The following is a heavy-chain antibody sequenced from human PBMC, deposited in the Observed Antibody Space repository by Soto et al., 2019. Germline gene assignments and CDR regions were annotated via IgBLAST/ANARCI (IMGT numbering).Heavy chain of an antibody. CDR1: GFTFCSYG. D-gene: IGHD6-19*01. CDR3: AKEVAVAGDFDY. Sequence: PGGSLRLSCVASGFTFCSYGIHWVRQAPGKGLEWVAVISSDGSTTYYADSVKGRFTISRDNSKNTLYLQMDSLRPEDTAVYYCAKEVAVAGDFDYWGHGTLVTVSS. CDR2: ISSDGSTT. J-gene: IGHJ4*01. V-gene: IGHV3-30*18.